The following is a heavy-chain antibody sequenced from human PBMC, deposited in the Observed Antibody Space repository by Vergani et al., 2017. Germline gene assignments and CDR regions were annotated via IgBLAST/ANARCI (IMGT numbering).Heavy chain of an antibody. CDR1: GGSLSGYF. CDR2: ITEIGSA. V-gene: IGHV4-34*02. Sequence: QVHLQQRGAGVLKPSETLSLTCGVIGGSLSGYFWSWIRQSPGRGLEWIGEITEIGSAKYSPSATSRVTISVDTSRGEFTLTVTPVTAADTGLYFCASRRPRLNLGSKSNAGTFDAWGQGTLVTVSS. D-gene: IGHD3-10*01. J-gene: IGHJ5*02. CDR3: ASRRPRLNLGSKSNAGTFDA.